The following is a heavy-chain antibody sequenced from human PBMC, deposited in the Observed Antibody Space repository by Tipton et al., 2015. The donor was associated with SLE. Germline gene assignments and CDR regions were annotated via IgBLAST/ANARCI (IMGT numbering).Heavy chain of an antibody. D-gene: IGHD2-15*01. Sequence: TLSLTCTVSGGSISDYYWTWIRQPAGKGLEWIGYIYTSGSTNYNPSLKSRVTISVDTSKNQFSLNLSSVTAADTALYYCATIDPDTESGVIPGDYWGQGILVTVSS. V-gene: IGHV4-4*09. J-gene: IGHJ4*02. CDR3: ATIDPDTESGVIPGDY. CDR1: GGSISDYY. CDR2: IYTSGST.